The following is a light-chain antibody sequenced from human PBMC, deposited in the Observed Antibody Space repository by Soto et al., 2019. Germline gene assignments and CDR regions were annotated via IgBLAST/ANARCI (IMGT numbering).Light chain of an antibody. CDR3: QQYGASLFT. J-gene: IGKJ5*01. Sequence: DIVLTQSPGTLSLSPGERATLSCRASQSVDSSFLHWYQQKSGQAPRLLIYGASSRATGIPDRFSGSGSGTDFTLTISRLDPEDFAVYYCQQYGASLFTFGQGTRLEIK. CDR2: GAS. V-gene: IGKV3-20*01. CDR1: QSVDSSF.